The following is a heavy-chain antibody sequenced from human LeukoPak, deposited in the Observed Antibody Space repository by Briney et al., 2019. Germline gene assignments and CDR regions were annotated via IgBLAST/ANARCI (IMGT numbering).Heavy chain of an antibody. J-gene: IGHJ6*02. Sequence: ASETLSLTCTDSGGSISIYYWSWIRQPPGKGLEWIGYIYYSGSTNYNPSLKSRVTISVDTSKNQFSLKLSSVTAADTAVYYCAREGGSGSYYKSQEPDYYYYGMDVWGQGTTVTVSS. D-gene: IGHD3-10*01. CDR2: IYYSGST. CDR1: GGSISIYY. V-gene: IGHV4-59*01. CDR3: AREGGSGSYYKSQEPDYYYYGMDV.